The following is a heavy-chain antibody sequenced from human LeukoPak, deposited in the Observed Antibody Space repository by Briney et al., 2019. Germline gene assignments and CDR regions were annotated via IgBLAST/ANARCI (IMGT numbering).Heavy chain of an antibody. CDR2: ISASYDRI. CDR3: AKTPGGAAGTRVFDH. CDR1: GFTLSIHA. V-gene: IGHV3-23*01. Sequence: GGSLRLSCAASGFTLSIHAMSWGREAPGEGVGWVSAISASYDRIYYTDSVKGRFTMSSDNTNAPLYLQMSPLRADDTAVYYCAKTPGGAAGTRVFDHWGQGALATVSS. D-gene: IGHD6-13*01. J-gene: IGHJ4*02.